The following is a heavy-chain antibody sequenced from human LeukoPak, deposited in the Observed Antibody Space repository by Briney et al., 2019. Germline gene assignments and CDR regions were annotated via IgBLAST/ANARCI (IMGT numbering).Heavy chain of an antibody. J-gene: IGHJ4*02. V-gene: IGHV3-48*01. CDR3: ARDNGVVVAALDY. CDR2: ISSSRRTI. CDR1: GFTFSNYN. D-gene: IGHD2-15*01. Sequence: GGSLRLSWAASGFTFSNYNMNWVRQAPGKGLEWVSYISSSRRTIYYADSVKGRFTISRDNAKNSLYLQMNSLRAEDTAVYYCARDNGVVVAALDYWGQGTLVTVSS.